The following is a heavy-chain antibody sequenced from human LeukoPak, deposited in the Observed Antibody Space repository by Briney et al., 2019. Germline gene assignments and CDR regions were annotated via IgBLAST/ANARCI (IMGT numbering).Heavy chain of an antibody. CDR1: GGSFSGYY. Sequence: ETLSLTCAVYGGSFSGYYWSWIRQPPGKGLEWVSSISSSSSYIYYADSVKGRFTISRDNAKNSLYLQMNSLRAEDTAVYYCARDRVAVWGQGTTVTVSS. D-gene: IGHD6-19*01. CDR2: ISSSSSYI. CDR3: ARDRVAV. V-gene: IGHV3-21*01. J-gene: IGHJ6*02.